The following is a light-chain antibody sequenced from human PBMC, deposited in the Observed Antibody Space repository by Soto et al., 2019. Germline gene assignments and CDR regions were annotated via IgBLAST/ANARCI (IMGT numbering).Light chain of an antibody. V-gene: IGKV3-15*01. CDR1: HSVSSN. J-gene: IGKJ1*01. Sequence: EIVLTQSPGTLSLSPGERPTLSCRASHSVSSNLAWYQQRPGQAPRLLISDASTRASGIPARFSGSGSGTDFTLTISSLQSADFGIYYCQQYHNWPQTFGQGTKVDIK. CDR2: DAS. CDR3: QQYHNWPQT.